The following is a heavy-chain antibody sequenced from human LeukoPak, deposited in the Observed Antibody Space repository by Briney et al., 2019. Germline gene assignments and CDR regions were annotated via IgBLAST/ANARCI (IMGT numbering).Heavy chain of an antibody. Sequence: SVKVSCKASGYTFTSYGISWVRQAPGQGLEWMGRIIPIFGTANYAQKFQGRVTITTDESTSTAYMELSSLRSEDTAVYYCARGGGGWNDVDYWGQGTLVTVSS. CDR2: IIPIFGTA. CDR1: GYTFTSYG. D-gene: IGHD1-1*01. J-gene: IGHJ4*02. V-gene: IGHV1-69*05. CDR3: ARGGGGWNDVDY.